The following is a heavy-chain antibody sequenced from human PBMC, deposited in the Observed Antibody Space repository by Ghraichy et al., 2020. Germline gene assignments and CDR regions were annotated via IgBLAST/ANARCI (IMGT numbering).Heavy chain of an antibody. J-gene: IGHJ6*02. D-gene: IGHD2-2*02. CDR3: AKSQLLYHRYYYGMDV. V-gene: IGHV3-9*01. Sequence: GGSLRLSCAASGFTFDDYAMHWVRQAPGKGLEWVSGISWNSGSIGYADSVKGRFTISRDNAKNSLYLQMNSLRAEDTALYYCAKSQLLYHRYYYGMDVWGQGTTVTV. CDR1: GFTFDDYA. CDR2: ISWNSGSI.